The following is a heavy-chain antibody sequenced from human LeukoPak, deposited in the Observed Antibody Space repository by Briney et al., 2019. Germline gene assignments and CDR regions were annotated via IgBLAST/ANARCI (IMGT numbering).Heavy chain of an antibody. CDR1: GFNFNNYY. CDR2: IKQDGREK. Sequence: GGSLRLSCAASGFNFNNYYMSWVRQAPGKGLERVANIKQDGREKNYVDSVRGRFTISRDNAKNSLYLQLNSLRVEDTAVYYCARDTSGYDPFWGQGTLVTVSS. D-gene: IGHD5-12*01. V-gene: IGHV3-7*05. J-gene: IGHJ4*02. CDR3: ARDTSGYDPF.